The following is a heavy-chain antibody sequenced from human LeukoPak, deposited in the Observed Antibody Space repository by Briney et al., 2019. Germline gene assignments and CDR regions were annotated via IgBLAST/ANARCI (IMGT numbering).Heavy chain of an antibody. J-gene: IGHJ6*03. CDR1: GFTFSSYE. V-gene: IGHV3-48*03. CDR3: AKGRIVGATLSTYYYYYYMDV. D-gene: IGHD1-26*01. Sequence: GSLRLSCAASGFTFSSYEMNWVRQAPGKGLEWVSYISSSGSTIYYADSVKGRFTISRDNSKNTLYLQMNSLRAEDTAVYYCAKGRIVGATLSTYYYYYYMDVWGKGTTVTVSS. CDR2: ISSSGSTI.